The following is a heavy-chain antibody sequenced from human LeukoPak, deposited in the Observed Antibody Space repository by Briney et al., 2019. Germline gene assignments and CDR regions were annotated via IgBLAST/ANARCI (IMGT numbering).Heavy chain of an antibody. CDR1: GFTFSNFV. J-gene: IGHJ4*02. D-gene: IGHD4-11*01. Sequence: GGSLRLSCAASGFTFSNFVMSWVRQAPGKGLEWVSAISGSGDNTYYADSVKGRFTISRDNSNNTLYRQISSLRAEDTAVYYCAKDSWGSVKVDCWGQGTLVTVSS. CDR2: ISGSGDNT. CDR3: AKDSWGSVKVDC. V-gene: IGHV3-23*01.